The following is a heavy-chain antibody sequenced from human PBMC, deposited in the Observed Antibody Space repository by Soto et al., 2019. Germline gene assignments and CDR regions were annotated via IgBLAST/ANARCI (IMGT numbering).Heavy chain of an antibody. D-gene: IGHD2-21*02. Sequence: LGESLKISCKGSGNIFANSWIGWVRQMSGKGLEWIGIIYPGDSDTRYSPSFQGQVTISADKSIITAYLQWSSLKASDTAIYYCARRRNDFTDGFDIWGQGTMVTVSS. V-gene: IGHV5-51*01. CDR3: ARRRNDFTDGFDI. CDR2: IYPGDSDT. CDR1: GNIFANSW. J-gene: IGHJ3*02.